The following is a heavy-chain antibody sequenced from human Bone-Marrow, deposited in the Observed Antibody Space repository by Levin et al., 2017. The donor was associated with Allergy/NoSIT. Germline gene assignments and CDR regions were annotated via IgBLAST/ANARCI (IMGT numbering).Heavy chain of an antibody. V-gene: IGHV3-7*04. CDR1: GFTFSDYW. CDR2: MNHDGSLR. CDR3: ARDYSASGSFDH. J-gene: IGHJ4*02. D-gene: IGHD3-10*01. Sequence: GESLKISCAASGFTFSDYWMNWVRQAPGRGLEWVANMNHDGSLRNFVGSVRGRFTISRDNARNSLFLEMNNLRAEGSAVYFCARDYSASGSFDHWGQGTLVTVSS.